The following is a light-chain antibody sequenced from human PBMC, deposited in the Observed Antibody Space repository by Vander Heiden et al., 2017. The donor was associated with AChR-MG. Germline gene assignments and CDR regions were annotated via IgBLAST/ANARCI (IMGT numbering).Light chain of an antibody. Sequence: SYELTQPPSVSVSPGQTASITCPGDKLGDKYACWYQQKPGQSPGLVIYQDSKRPSGIPGRFSGSNSGNTATLTISGTQAMDEADYYCQAWDSSTGVVFGGGTKLTVL. J-gene: IGLJ2*01. V-gene: IGLV3-1*01. CDR1: KLGDKY. CDR2: QDS. CDR3: QAWDSSTGVV.